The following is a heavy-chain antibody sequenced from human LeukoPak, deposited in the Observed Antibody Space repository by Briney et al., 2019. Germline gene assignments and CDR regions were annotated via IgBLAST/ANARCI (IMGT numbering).Heavy chain of an antibody. V-gene: IGHV1-3*01. CDR2: INAGNGNT. D-gene: IGHD1-26*01. Sequence: ASVKVSCKASGYTFTSYAMHWVRQAPGQRLEWMGWINAGNGNTKYSQKFQGRVTITRDTSASTAYMELSSLRSEDTAVYYCARAGVGAMPDFDYWGQGTLVTVSS. CDR3: ARAGVGAMPDFDY. CDR1: GYTFTSYA. J-gene: IGHJ4*02.